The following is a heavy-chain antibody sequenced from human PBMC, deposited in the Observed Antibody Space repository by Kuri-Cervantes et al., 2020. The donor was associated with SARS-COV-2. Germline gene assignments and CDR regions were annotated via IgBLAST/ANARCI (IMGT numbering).Heavy chain of an antibody. V-gene: IGHV3-66*01. CDR2: IYSGGST. J-gene: IGHJ6*04. CDR3: ARAMTTVTMYFLDV. D-gene: IGHD4-11*01. Sequence: GESLKISCAASGFTFSSYEMSWVRQAPGKGLEWVSVIYSGGSTYYADSVKGRFTISRDNSKNTLYLQMNSLRAEDTAVYYCARAMTTVTMYFLDVWGKGTTVTVSS. CDR1: GFTFSSYE.